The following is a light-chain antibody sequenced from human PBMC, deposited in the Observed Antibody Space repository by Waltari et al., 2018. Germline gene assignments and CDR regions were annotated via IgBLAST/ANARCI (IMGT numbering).Light chain of an antibody. J-gene: IGLJ3*02. V-gene: IGLV2-14*03. CDR2: DLT. Sequence: QSVLTQPASVSGSPRQSITISCTGTSSDVGGYYYFSWYQQHPGKAPKLPIYDLTYRPSGVSQRFSGSKSGNTASLTISGLQAEDEADYYCSSCASSRRGVLFGGGTKLSVL. CDR3: SSCASSRRGVL. CDR1: SSDVGGYYY.